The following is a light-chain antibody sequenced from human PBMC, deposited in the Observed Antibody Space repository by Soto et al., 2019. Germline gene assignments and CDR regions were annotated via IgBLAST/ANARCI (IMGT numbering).Light chain of an antibody. CDR3: QQYGSSPPT. CDR1: QSLSNSY. V-gene: IGKV3-20*01. CDR2: GAS. Sequence: EIVLTQSPGTLSLSPGERATLSCRASQSLSNSYLAWYQQKPGQAPRLLIYGASSRATGIPDSFSGSGSGTDFTLTISRLETEDFAVYYCQQYGSSPPTFGPWTTVDIK. J-gene: IGKJ3*01.